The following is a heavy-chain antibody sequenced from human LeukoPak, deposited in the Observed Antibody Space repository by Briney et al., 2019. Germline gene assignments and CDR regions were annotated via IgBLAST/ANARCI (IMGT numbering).Heavy chain of an antibody. J-gene: IGHJ4*02. Sequence: GASVKVSCKASGYTFTSYYMRWVRQAPGQGLEWMGIINPSGGSTSYAQKFQGRVTMTRDTSTSTVYMELSSLRSEDTAVYYCARNRYHYYDSSGYFDYWGQGTLVTVSS. D-gene: IGHD3-22*01. CDR3: ARNRYHYYDSSGYFDY. CDR1: GYTFTSYY. CDR2: INPSGGST. V-gene: IGHV1-46*01.